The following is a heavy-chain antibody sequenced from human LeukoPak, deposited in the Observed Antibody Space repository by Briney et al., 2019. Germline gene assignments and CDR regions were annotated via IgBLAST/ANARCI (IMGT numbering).Heavy chain of an antibody. J-gene: IGHJ4*02. Sequence: GASVKVSCKASGYTFTGYHMHWVRQAPGQGLEWMGRINPNSGDTNYAQKFQGRVTMTRDTSISTAYMDLSGLRSDDTAVYYCARDYCSSTSCLFDYWGQGTLVTVSS. CDR3: ARDYCSSTSCLFDY. CDR2: INPNSGDT. CDR1: GYTFTGYH. V-gene: IGHV1-2*06. D-gene: IGHD2-2*01.